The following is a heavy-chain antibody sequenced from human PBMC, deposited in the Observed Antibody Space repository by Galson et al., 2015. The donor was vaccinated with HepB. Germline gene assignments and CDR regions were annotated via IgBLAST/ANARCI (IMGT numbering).Heavy chain of an antibody. J-gene: IGHJ3*02. V-gene: IGHV1-69*04. CDR2: IIPILGIA. CDR1: GGTFSSYA. CDR3: ARDKRVVVITTPGVFDI. Sequence: SVKVSCKASGGTFSSYAISWVRQAPGQGLEWTGRIIPILGIANYAQKFQGRVTITADKSTSTAYMELSSLRSEDTAVYYCARDKRVVVITTPGVFDIWGQGTMVTVSS. D-gene: IGHD3-22*01.